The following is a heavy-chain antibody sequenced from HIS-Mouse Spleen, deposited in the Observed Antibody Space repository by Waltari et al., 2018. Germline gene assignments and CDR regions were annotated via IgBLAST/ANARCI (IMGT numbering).Heavy chain of an antibody. V-gene: IGHV1-8*01. Sequence: QVQLVQSGAEVKKPGASVKVSCKASGYTFTSYDINWVRQATGQGLEWMGWMTPNGGNTGYAKKCQGRVTITRNTSKSTAYMKLSSLRSEDTAVYYCARGGGYDAFDVWGQGTMVTVSS. CDR2: MTPNGGNT. CDR3: ARGGGYDAFDV. J-gene: IGHJ3*01. CDR1: GYTFTSYD. D-gene: IGHD2-15*01.